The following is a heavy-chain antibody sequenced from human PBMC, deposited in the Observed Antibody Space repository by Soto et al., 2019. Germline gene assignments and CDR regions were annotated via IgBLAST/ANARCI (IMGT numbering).Heavy chain of an antibody. CDR1: AFTFNNFP. CDR3: AREKCSSTSCNHGMDV. J-gene: IGHJ6*02. V-gene: IGHV3-21*01. Sequence: PGGSLRLSCVASAFTFNNFPMHWVRQAPGEGLQWLASITSSSSYKYYADSVKGRFTISRDNAKNSLFLELTGLRAEDTAVYYCAREKCSSTSCNHGMDVWGLGTTVTVS. D-gene: IGHD2-2*01. CDR2: ITSSSSYK.